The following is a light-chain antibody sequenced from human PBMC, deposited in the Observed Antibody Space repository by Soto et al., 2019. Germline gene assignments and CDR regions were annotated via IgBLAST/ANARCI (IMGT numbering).Light chain of an antibody. CDR1: SSDVGGYDY. CDR3: CSYAGSYTFV. V-gene: IGLV2-11*01. J-gene: IGLJ1*01. Sequence: QSALTQPASGSGPPGQSVTISCTGTSSDVGGYDYVSWYQHHPGKAPKLVIYDVTYRPSGVSDRFSGSKSANTASLTISGLQAEDEADYYCCSYAGSYTFVFGIGTKVTVL. CDR2: DVT.